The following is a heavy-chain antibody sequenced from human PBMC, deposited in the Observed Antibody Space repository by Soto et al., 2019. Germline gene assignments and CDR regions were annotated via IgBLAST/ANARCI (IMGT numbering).Heavy chain of an antibody. V-gene: IGHV3-74*01. D-gene: IGHD6-13*01. Sequence: GGSLRLSCAASGFTFSSYWMHWVRQAPGKGLVWVSRINSDGSSTSYADSVKGRFTISRDNAKNTLYLQMNSLRAEDTAVYYCARDADRVPNRPGYSSSWYFDYWGQGTLVTVSS. CDR1: GFTFSSYW. CDR3: ARDADRVPNRPGYSSSWYFDY. J-gene: IGHJ4*02. CDR2: INSDGSST.